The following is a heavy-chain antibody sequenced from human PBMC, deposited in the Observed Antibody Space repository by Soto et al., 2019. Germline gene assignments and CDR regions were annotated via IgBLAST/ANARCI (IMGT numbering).Heavy chain of an antibody. CDR2: ISYDGSNK. V-gene: IGHV3-30*18. D-gene: IGHD1-7*01. Sequence: GGSLRLSCAASGFTFSSYGMHWVRQAPGKGLEWVAVISYDGSNKYYADSVKGRFTISRDNSKNTLYQQMNSLRAEDTAVYYCAKEGVTGTTWPWGYYYYGMDVWGQGTTVTVSS. J-gene: IGHJ6*02. CDR3: AKEGVTGTTWPWGYYYYGMDV. CDR1: GFTFSSYG.